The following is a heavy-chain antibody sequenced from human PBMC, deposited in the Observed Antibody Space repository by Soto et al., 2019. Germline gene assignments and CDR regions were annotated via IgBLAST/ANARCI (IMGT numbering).Heavy chain of an antibody. CDR3: ARALYGGSRTASLDY. V-gene: IGHV3-66*01. Sequence: EVQLVESGGGLVQPGGSLRLSCAASGFTVITNYMTWVRQAPGKGLEWVSVIYSEGNTYHADSVKGRFTISRDTSKHTVYLQMTSLRAEDTAVYYCARALYGGSRTASLDYWGQGTLVTVSS. J-gene: IGHJ4*02. CDR2: IYSEGNT. D-gene: IGHD2-15*01. CDR1: GFTVITNY.